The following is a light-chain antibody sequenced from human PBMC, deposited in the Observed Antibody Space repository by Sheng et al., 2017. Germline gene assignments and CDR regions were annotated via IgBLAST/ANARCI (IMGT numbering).Light chain of an antibody. CDR3: QQASSFPFT. V-gene: IGKV1-12*01. CDR2: GAS. Sequence: DVQMTQSPSSVSASVGDRVTITCRASQGLRNHLAWYQQRPGKAPKVLIYGASILESGVPSRFSGSGSGTDFTLTISSLQPEDFATYYCQQASSFPFTFGRGTKVEIK. J-gene: IGKJ4*01. CDR1: QGLRNH.